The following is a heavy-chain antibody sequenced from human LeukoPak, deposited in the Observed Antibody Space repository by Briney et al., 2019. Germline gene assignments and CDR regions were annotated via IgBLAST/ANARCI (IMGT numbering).Heavy chain of an antibody. V-gene: IGHV1-46*01. CDR3: ARAQRTGNCSSTSCYRSGLGY. CDR1: GYTFTSYY. Sequence: ASVKVSCKASGYTFTSYYMHWVRQAPGQGLEWMGIINPSGGSTSYAQKFQGRVTMTRDTSTSTVYMELSSLRSEDTAVYYCARAQRTGNCSSTSCYRSGLGYWGQGTLVTVSS. J-gene: IGHJ4*02. D-gene: IGHD2-2*02. CDR2: INPSGGST.